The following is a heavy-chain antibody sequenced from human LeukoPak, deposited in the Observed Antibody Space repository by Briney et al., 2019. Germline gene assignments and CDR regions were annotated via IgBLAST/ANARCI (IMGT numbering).Heavy chain of an antibody. J-gene: IGHJ4*02. D-gene: IGHD2-2*01. Sequence: NPSETLSLTCVVSGGSISSGAYYWGWIRQPPGKGLEWIGSFYYTGSTYYNPSLKSRVTMSVDTSKNQSSLKLTSGTAADTAVYYCARGYCSSTSCYPDYWGQGTLVTVSS. CDR1: GGSISSGAYY. V-gene: IGHV4-39*07. CDR3: ARGYCSSTSCYPDY. CDR2: FYYTGST.